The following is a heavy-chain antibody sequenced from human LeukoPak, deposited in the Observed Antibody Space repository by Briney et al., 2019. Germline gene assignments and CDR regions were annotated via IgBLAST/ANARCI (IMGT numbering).Heavy chain of an antibody. J-gene: IGHJ4*02. D-gene: IGHD3-10*01. CDR1: GFSLSTSGMR. V-gene: IGHV2-70*04. CDR2: IGWDDDK. CDR3: AREELSGGIDY. Sequence: SGPALVKPTQTLTLTCTFSGFSLSTSGMRVSWIRQPPGEALEWLARIGWDDDKFYSTSLKTRLTISKDTSKNQVVLTMTNMDPVDTATYYCAREELSGGIDYWGQGTLVTVSS.